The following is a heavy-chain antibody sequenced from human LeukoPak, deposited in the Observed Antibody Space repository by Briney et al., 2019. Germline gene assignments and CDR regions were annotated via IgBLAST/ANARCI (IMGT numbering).Heavy chain of an antibody. D-gene: IGHD1-26*01. J-gene: IGHJ5*02. CDR3: ARSDGIVGEEAWFDP. Sequence: SETLSLTCSVSGGSISTFHLHWIRQPPGKGLEWVGYIFSSDITNYNPPLRSRVTISVDTSKNQFSLKLRSVTAADTAVYFCARSDGIVGEEAWFDPWGQGTLVTVSS. CDR2: IFSSDIT. V-gene: IGHV4-4*09. CDR1: GGSISTFH.